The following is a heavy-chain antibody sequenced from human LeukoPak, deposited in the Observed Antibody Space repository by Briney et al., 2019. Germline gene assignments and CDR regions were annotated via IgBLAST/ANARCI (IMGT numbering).Heavy chain of an antibody. D-gene: IGHD2-15*01. J-gene: IGHJ4*02. CDR3: AREGYCSGGSCYDY. CDR1: GGTFSRYA. CDR2: IIPIFGTA. Sequence: SVKASCKASGGTFSRYATSWVRPAPGQGRECMGGIIPIFGTANYAQTFQGRVTITTDESTSTAFMELSSLRSEDTAVYYCAREGYCSGGSCYDYWGQGTLVTVSS. V-gene: IGHV1-69*05.